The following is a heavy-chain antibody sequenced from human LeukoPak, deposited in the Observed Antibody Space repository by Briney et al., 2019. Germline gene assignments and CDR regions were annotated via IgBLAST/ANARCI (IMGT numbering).Heavy chain of an antibody. V-gene: IGHV4-31*02. Sequence: SQTLSLTCTASGCTINSNGFYWSWHRHHPEKGLEWVGLIDHSGNNHYNPSLNSRATISLDTSKNQFSLSLTSVTAADTAVYYCARVGIQVSAFKYYYYMDVWGKGTTVAVSS. CDR3: ARVGIQVSAFKYYYYMDV. J-gene: IGHJ6*03. D-gene: IGHD1-1*01. CDR1: GCTINSNGFY. CDR2: IDHSGNN.